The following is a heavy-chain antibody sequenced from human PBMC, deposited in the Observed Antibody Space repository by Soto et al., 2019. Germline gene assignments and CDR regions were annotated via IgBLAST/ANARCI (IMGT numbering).Heavy chain of an antibody. J-gene: IGHJ6*02. D-gene: IGHD5-18*01. V-gene: IGHV1-8*01. CDR2: MNPNSGNT. CDR3: ARDGRIQLWSTYYYYGMDV. CDR1: GYTFTSYD. Sequence: ASVELSCKASGYTFTSYDINWVRQGNGQGLEWMGWMNPNSGNTGYAQKFQGRVTMTRNTSISTAYMELSSLRSEDTAVYYCARDGRIQLWSTYYYYGMDVWGQGTTVTVSS.